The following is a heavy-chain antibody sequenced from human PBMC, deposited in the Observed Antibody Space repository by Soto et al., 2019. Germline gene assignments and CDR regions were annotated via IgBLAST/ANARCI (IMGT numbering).Heavy chain of an antibody. V-gene: IGHV5-10-1*01. CDR3: ARRSWELPNDYYYGMDV. J-gene: IGHJ6*02. CDR1: GYSFTSYW. D-gene: IGHD1-26*01. Sequence: GKSLKISCKGSGYSFTSYWISWVRQMPGKGLEWMGRIDPSDSYTNYSPSFRGHVTISADKSISTAYLQWSSLKASDTAMYYCARRSWELPNDYYYGMDVWGQGTTVTVSS. CDR2: IDPSDSYT.